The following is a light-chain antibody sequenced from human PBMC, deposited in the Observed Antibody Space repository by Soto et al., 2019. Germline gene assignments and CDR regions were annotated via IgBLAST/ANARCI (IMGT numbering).Light chain of an antibody. Sequence: QMTQSPSSLSASVGDRVTITCRASQNIATFLNWYQQRLGKAPKLLIYAVSDLKSGVPSRFSGSGSGTDFTLTISSLQPEDFATYYCQQSYVGPQTFGQGTKVEI. V-gene: IGKV1-39*01. CDR2: AVS. J-gene: IGKJ1*01. CDR1: QNIATF. CDR3: QQSYVGPQT.